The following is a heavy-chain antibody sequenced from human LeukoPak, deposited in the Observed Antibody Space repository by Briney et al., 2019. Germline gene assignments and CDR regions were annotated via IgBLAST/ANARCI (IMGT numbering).Heavy chain of an antibody. J-gene: IGHJ4*02. CDR2: IIPILGIA. CDR1: GGTFSSYA. D-gene: IGHD6-19*01. CDR3: ARAAYSSGWYGHWYFDY. Sequence: AASVKVSCKASGGTFSSYAISWVRQAPGQGLEWMGRIIPILGIANYAQKFQGRVTITADKSTSTAYMELSSLRSEDTAVYYCARAAYSSGWYGHWYFDYWGQGTLVTVSS. V-gene: IGHV1-69*04.